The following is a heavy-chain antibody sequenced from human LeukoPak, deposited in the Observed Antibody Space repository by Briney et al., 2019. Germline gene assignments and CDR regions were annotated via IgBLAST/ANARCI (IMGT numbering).Heavy chain of an antibody. CDR3: ARDRSWNDLGY. Sequence: GGSLRLSCAASGFTFDDHGMNWVRQAPGKGLEWVSGINWNGGSTFYADSVKGRFTISRDNAKNSLYLQMNSLRAEDTAVYYCARDRSWNDLGYWGQGTLVTVSS. J-gene: IGHJ4*02. V-gene: IGHV3-20*04. CDR2: INWNGGST. CDR1: GFTFDDHG. D-gene: IGHD1-1*01.